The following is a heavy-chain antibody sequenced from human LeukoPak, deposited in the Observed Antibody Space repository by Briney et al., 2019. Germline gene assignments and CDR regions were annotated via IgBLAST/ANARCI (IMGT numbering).Heavy chain of an antibody. D-gene: IGHD6-19*01. CDR2: IYYSGST. CDR3: ARLRPVAGYGAFDI. CDR1: GGSISGYY. V-gene: IGHV4-59*08. J-gene: IGHJ3*02. Sequence: SETLSLTCTVSGGSISGYYWSWIRQPPGKGLEWIGYIYYSGSTNYNPSLKSRVTMSVDTSKNQFSLKLTSVTAADTAVYCCARLRPVAGYGAFDIWGHGTMVTVSS.